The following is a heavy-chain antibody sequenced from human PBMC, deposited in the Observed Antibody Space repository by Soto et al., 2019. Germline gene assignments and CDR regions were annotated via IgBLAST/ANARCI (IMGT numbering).Heavy chain of an antibody. V-gene: IGHV4-34*01. D-gene: IGHD2-15*01. Sequence: QVQLQQWGAGLLKPSETLSLTCAVYGESFSGYYWSWIRQPPGKGLEWIWEINHSGSTNYNPSLKSRVTISVDTSKNQFSLKLSSVTAADTAVYYCARGGHCSGGACYSYAFDIWGQGTMVTVSS. CDR1: GESFSGYY. J-gene: IGHJ3*02. CDR2: INHSGST. CDR3: ARGGHCSGGACYSYAFDI.